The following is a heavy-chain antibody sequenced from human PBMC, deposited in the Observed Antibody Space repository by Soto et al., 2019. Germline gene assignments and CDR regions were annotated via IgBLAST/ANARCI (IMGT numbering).Heavy chain of an antibody. Sequence: RRLSCAASGFTFTRYSMNWVRQAPGKGLEWVSSISSTTNYIYYGDSMKGRFTISRDNAKNSLYLEMNSLRAEDTAVYYCARESEDLTSNFDYWGQGTLVTVSS. CDR2: ISSTTNYI. CDR3: ARESEDLTSNFDY. J-gene: IGHJ4*02. CDR1: GFTFTRYS. V-gene: IGHV3-21*06.